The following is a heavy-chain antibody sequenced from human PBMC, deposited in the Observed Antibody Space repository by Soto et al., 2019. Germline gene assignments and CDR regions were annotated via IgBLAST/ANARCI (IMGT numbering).Heavy chain of an antibody. Sequence: PSETLSLTCDVSGVSISSGNWWSWVRQPPGKGLEWIAEVYNDGSANYHPSLERRATISVDRSRNQVSLRLSSVTAADTGKYYCARLVYDSRLNYLYFDHWGQGTLVTVSS. D-gene: IGHD3-22*01. V-gene: IGHV4-4*02. CDR2: VYNDGSA. CDR1: GVSISSGNW. CDR3: ARLVYDSRLNYLYFDH. J-gene: IGHJ4*02.